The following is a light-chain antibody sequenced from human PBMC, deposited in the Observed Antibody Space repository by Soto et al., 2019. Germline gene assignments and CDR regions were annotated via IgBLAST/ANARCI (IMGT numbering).Light chain of an antibody. Sequence: QSALTQPASVSGSPGQSITISCTGTTSDVGSHNLVSWYQQRPGQAPKVMIYEGSKRPSGVSNRFFGSKAGNTASLTIFGLQAEDEADYYCCSYAGSSTWVFGGGTKLTVL. CDR3: CSYAGSSTWV. CDR2: EGS. V-gene: IGLV2-23*01. CDR1: TSDVGSHNL. J-gene: IGLJ3*02.